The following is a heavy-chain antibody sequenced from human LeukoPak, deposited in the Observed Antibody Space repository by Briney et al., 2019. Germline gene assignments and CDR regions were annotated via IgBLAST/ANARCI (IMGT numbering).Heavy chain of an antibody. CDR2: IIPILGIA. V-gene: IGHV1-69*04. J-gene: IGHJ4*02. CDR1: GGTFSSYA. CDR3: ASDILTGYSADY. Sequence: SVTVSCKASGGTFSSYAISWVRQAPGQGLEWMGRIIPILGIANYAQKFQGRVTITADKSTSTAYMELSSLRSEDTAVYYCASDILTGYSADYWGQGTLVTVSS. D-gene: IGHD3-9*01.